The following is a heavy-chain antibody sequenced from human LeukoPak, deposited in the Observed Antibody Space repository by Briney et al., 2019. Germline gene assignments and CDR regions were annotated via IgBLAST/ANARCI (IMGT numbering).Heavy chain of an antibody. CDR1: NDSISSATW. Sequence: SGTLSLTCVVFNDSISSATWWTWVRQPPGRGLEWIGEIYHTESSNYNPSLKTRVTISVDKSKNQFSLKLSSVTAADTAVYYCARRVLNYSILTDYQCYYSMDVWGQGTTVTVSS. CDR3: ARRVLNYSILTDYQCYYSMDV. V-gene: IGHV4-4*02. CDR2: IYHTESS. D-gene: IGHD3-9*01. J-gene: IGHJ6*02.